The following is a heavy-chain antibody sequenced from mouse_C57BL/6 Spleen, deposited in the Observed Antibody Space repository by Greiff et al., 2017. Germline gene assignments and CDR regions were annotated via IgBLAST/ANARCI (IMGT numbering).Heavy chain of an antibody. V-gene: IGHV1-69*01. CDR2: IDPSDSYT. J-gene: IGHJ4*01. CDR1: GYSFTSYW. Sequence: QVQLQQPGAELVMPGASVKLSCKASGYSFTSYWMHWVKQRPGQGLEGIGEIDPSDSYTNYNQKFKGKSTLTVDKSSSTAYMQLSSLTSEDSAVYYCARGYYGSSPYAMDYWGQGTSVTVSS. D-gene: IGHD1-1*01. CDR3: ARGYYGSSPYAMDY.